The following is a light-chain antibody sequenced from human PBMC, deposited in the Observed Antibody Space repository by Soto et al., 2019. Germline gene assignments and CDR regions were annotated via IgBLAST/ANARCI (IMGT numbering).Light chain of an antibody. V-gene: IGKV1-5*03. CDR1: QSISSW. CDR2: KAS. CDR3: QQYGSSSPWP. J-gene: IGKJ1*01. Sequence: DIQMTQSPSTLSASVGDRVTITCRASQSISSWLAWYQQKPGRAPKLLIYKASSLETGVPSRFSGSGSGTEFTLIISSLQPDDFASYYCQQYGSSSPWPFGQGTKLEIK.